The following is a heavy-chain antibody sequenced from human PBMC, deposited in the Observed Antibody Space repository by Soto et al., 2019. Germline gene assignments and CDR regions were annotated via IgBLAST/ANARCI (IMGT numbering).Heavy chain of an antibody. CDR3: ARETRNSSSWYFPPLVGYCYYGMDV. J-gene: IGHJ6*02. CDR1: GFTFSSYA. V-gene: IGHV3-30-3*01. D-gene: IGHD6-13*01. Sequence: GGSLRLSCAASGFTFSSYAMHWVRQAPGKGLEWVAVISYDGSNKYYADSVKGRFTISRDNSKNTRYLQMNSLRAEDTAVYYCARETRNSSSWYFPPLVGYCYYGMDVWGQGTTVTVSS. CDR2: ISYDGSNK.